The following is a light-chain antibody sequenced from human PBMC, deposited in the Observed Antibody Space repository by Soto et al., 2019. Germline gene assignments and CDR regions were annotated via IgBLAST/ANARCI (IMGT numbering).Light chain of an antibody. Sequence: DIQMTPSPSTLSASVGDGVTIICRASQSIGSGLAWYQQTPGKAPKLLIYAASSLQIGVPSRFSGSGSGRDFVLTISSLQPENTATYYCQQYNSYSPITFSHGTRLEIK. CDR2: AAS. V-gene: IGKV1-5*02. CDR1: QSIGSG. CDR3: QQYNSYSPIT. J-gene: IGKJ5*01.